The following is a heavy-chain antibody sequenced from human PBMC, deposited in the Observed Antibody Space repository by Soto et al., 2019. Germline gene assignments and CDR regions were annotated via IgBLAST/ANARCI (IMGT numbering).Heavy chain of an antibody. Sequence: QVTLKESGPVLVKPTETLTLTCTVSGFSLSNARMGVSWIRQPPGKALDWLAHIFSNDEKSYSTSLKSRLTHPXXTXKXXVGLTKTNMDPVDTATYYCARVRGYRGRNQFPFAHWGQGTLVTVSS. D-gene: IGHD5-12*01. CDR1: GFSLSNARMG. CDR3: ARVRGYRGRNQFPFAH. CDR2: IFSNDEK. J-gene: IGHJ4*02. V-gene: IGHV2-26*01.